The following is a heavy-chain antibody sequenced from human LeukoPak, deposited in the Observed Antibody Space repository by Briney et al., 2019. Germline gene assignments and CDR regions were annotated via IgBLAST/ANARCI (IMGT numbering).Heavy chain of an antibody. CDR1: GFTFSSYA. CDR2: ISSNGGST. Sequence: GGSLRLSCAASGFTFSSYAMSWVRQAPGKGLEYVSAISSNGGSTYYANSVKGRFTTSRDNSKNTLYLQMGSLRAEDMAVYYRARDGYYYDSSGYWYFDYWGQGTLVTVSS. D-gene: IGHD3-22*01. J-gene: IGHJ4*02. V-gene: IGHV3-64*01. CDR3: ARDGYYYDSSGYWYFDY.